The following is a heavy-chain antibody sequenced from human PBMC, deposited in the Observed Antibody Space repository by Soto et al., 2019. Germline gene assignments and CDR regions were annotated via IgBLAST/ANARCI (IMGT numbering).Heavy chain of an antibody. V-gene: IGHV4-39*01. CDR2: SSYSGST. Sequence: PSETLSLTCTVAAGSLSSSRYHWGWIRQPPGQGLGWIGRSSYSGSTYYNPSLKSRATISVDTSKNQCSLKLSSVTAADTAVYSCARHRDGLGTRYNWNLNSWGQGTLVSVSS. CDR3: ARHRDGLGTRYNWNLNS. D-gene: IGHD1-7*01. CDR1: AGSLSSSRYH. J-gene: IGHJ4*02.